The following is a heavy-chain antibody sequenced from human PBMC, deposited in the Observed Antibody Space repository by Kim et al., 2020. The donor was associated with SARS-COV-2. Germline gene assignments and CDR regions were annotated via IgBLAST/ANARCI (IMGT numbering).Heavy chain of an antibody. J-gene: IGHJ3*02. V-gene: IGHV3-74*01. Sequence: FTISRDNAKNTLYLQMNSLRAEDTAVYYCARESKTRIWDMVRGARDAFDIWGQGTMVTVSS. CDR3: ARESKTRIWDMVRGARDAFDI. D-gene: IGHD3-10*01.